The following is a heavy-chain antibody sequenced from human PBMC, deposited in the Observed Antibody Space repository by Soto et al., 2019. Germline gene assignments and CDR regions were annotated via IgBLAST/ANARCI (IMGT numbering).Heavy chain of an antibody. CDR2: ISSSSSYI. J-gene: IGHJ6*02. D-gene: IGHD6-13*01. Sequence: GGSLRLSCAAAGFTFSDYYMSWIRQAPGKGLEWVSSISSSSSYIYYADSVKGRFTISRDNAKNSLYLQMNSLRAEDTAVYYCARDRDSSSGTHFLGYLHGMDVWGQGTTVTVSS. V-gene: IGHV3-11*06. CDR3: ARDRDSSSGTHFLGYLHGMDV. CDR1: GFTFSDYY.